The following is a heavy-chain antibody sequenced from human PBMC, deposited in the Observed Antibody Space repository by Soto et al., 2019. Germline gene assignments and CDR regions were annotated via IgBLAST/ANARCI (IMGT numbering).Heavy chain of an antibody. V-gene: IGHV5-51*01. J-gene: IGHJ6*02. CDR2: IYPGDSDT. D-gene: IGHD3-10*01. CDR1: GYSITSYW. CDR3: AGGGVRGVITRTRDYYGMDV. Sequence: GELLKISCKGSGYSITSYWIGWVRQMPGKGLEWMGIIYPGDSDTRYSPSFQGQVTISADKSISTAYLQWSSLKASDTAMYYCAGGGVRGVITRTRDYYGMDVWGQGTTVTVSS.